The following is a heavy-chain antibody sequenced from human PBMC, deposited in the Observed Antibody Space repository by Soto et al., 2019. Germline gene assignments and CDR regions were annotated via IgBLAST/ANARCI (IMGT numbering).Heavy chain of an antibody. CDR3: AKSPRRSSQVVGYYYGMDV. Sequence: GGSLRLSCAASGFTFSSYAMSWVRQAPGKGLEWVSAISGSGGSTYYADSVKGRFTISRDNSKNTLYLQMNSLRAEDTAVYYCAKSPRRSSQVVGYYYGMDVWGQGTTVTVSS. V-gene: IGHV3-23*01. CDR1: GFTFSSYA. D-gene: IGHD6-6*01. J-gene: IGHJ6*02. CDR2: ISGSGGST.